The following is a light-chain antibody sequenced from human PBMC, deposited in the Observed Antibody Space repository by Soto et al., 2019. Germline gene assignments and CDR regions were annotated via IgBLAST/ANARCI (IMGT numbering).Light chain of an antibody. Sequence: DVVMTQSPLSLPVTLGQPASISCRSSQSLVYSDGNTYLNWFQQRPGQSPRRLIYKVSNRDSGVPDRFSGRGSGTDFTLKISRVEAEDVGVYYCMQGTHWPPTFGQGTKREIK. CDR3: MQGTHWPPT. CDR1: QSLVYSDGNTY. CDR2: KVS. V-gene: IGKV2-30*01. J-gene: IGKJ2*01.